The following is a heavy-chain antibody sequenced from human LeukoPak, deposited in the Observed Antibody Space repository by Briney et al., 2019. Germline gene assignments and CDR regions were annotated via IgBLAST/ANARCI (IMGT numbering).Heavy chain of an antibody. Sequence: NPSETLSLTCAVYGGSFSGYYWSWIRQPPGKGLEWTGEINHSGSTNHNPSLKSRVTISVDTSKNQFSLKLSSVTAADTAVYYCARGRLEIQLWLEGEEGDSWGQGTLVTVSS. V-gene: IGHV4-34*01. D-gene: IGHD5-18*01. J-gene: IGHJ5*01. CDR3: ARGRLEIQLWLEGEEGDS. CDR2: INHSGST. CDR1: GGSFSGYY.